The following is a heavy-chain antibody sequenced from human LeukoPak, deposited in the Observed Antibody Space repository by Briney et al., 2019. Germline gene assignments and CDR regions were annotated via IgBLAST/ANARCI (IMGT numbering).Heavy chain of an antibody. CDR3: ARAGDYGFDY. D-gene: IGHD3-16*01. J-gene: IGHJ4*02. Sequence: GGSLRLSCAASGFTFSSYWIHWVRQAPGKGLVWVSRINTDGSRTTYADSVKGRFTISRDNAKNTVYLQMNSLGAEDTAVYYCARAGDYGFDYWGQGTLVTVSS. V-gene: IGHV3-74*01. CDR2: INTDGSRT. CDR1: GFTFSSYW.